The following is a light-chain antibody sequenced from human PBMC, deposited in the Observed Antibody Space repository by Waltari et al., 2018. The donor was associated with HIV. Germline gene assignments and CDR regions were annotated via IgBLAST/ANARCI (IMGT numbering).Light chain of an antibody. CDR1: SSNIGNNY. V-gene: IGLV1-51*01. J-gene: IGLJ3*02. CDR3: GTWDSLSAGGV. Sequence: QSVLTQPPSVSAAPGQKVTISCSGSSSNIGNNYVSWYQHLPGTAPKLLIYDNNKRPSGIPDRFSGSKSGTSATLGITGLQTGDEADYYGGTWDSLSAGGVFGGGTKLTVL. CDR2: DNN.